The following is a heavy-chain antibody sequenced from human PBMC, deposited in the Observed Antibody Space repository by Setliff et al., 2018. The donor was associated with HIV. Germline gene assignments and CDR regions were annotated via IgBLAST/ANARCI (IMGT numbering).Heavy chain of an antibody. CDR3: ARAGANYYDSSGYGPAEYFQH. V-gene: IGHV1-69*05. J-gene: IGHJ1*01. CDR1: GGTFSSYA. D-gene: IGHD3-22*01. Sequence: SVKVSCKASGGTFSSYAISWVRQAPGQGLEWMGGIIPILGTANYAQKFQGRVTITTDESTSTAYMELSSLRSEDTAVYYCARAGANYYDSSGYGPAEYFQHWGQGTLVTVSS. CDR2: IIPILGTA.